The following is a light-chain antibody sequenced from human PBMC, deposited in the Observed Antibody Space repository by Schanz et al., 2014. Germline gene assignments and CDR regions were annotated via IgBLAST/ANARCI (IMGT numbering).Light chain of an antibody. CDR1: QSISTL. V-gene: IGKV1-5*01. J-gene: IGKJ1*01. Sequence: DIQMTQSPSTLSASVGDRVTITCRASQSISTLLAWYQQKPGKAPKLLIYDASSLESGVPSRFSGSGSGTEFTLTISSLQPEDIATYYCQQSNTIPWTFGQGTKVEIK. CDR2: DAS. CDR3: QQSNTIPWT.